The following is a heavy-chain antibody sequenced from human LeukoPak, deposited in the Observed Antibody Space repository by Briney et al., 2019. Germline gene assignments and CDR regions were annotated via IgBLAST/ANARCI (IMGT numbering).Heavy chain of an antibody. CDR2: INPMNGDP. V-gene: IGHV1-2*02. CDR3: ARGGNTMSRGVASTPARYHYYMDV. Sequence: ASGMVSCKVSGYTFTGYNIHWVRQAPGQGLEWMGWINPMNGDPNYAQIFQGSVTMTRDTSVTTAYREPNRLTSDDTAVYYCARGGNTMSRGVASTPARYHYYMDVGGKGTSVTVSS. D-gene: IGHD3-10*01. CDR1: GYTFTGYN. J-gene: IGHJ6*03.